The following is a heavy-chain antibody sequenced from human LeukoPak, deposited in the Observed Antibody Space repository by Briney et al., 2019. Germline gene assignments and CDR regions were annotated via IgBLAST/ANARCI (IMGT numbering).Heavy chain of an antibody. Sequence: ASVKVSCKASGYTFTTYYIHWVRQAPGQGLEWMGITNPSGGTTNYAQKFQGRVTMTRDTSTSTVSMELSSLKSEDTAVYYCARDGGYCSTTSCYAFYWGQGTLVTVSS. CDR3: ARDGGYCSTTSCYAFY. CDR2: TNPSGGTT. D-gene: IGHD2-2*01. J-gene: IGHJ4*02. V-gene: IGHV1-46*01. CDR1: GYTFTTYY.